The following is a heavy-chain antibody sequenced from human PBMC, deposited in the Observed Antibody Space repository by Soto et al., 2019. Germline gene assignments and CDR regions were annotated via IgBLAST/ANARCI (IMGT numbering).Heavy chain of an antibody. V-gene: IGHV1-69*01. Sequence: QVQLVQSGAEVKKPGSSVKVSCKASGGTFSSYAISWVRQAPGQGLEWMGGIIPIFGTANYAQKFQGRVTITADASTSTAYMELSSLRSEDTAVYYCARDHYDILTGSTYDAFDIWGQGTMVTVSS. CDR3: ARDHYDILTGSTYDAFDI. CDR2: IIPIFGTA. CDR1: GGTFSSYA. J-gene: IGHJ3*02. D-gene: IGHD3-9*01.